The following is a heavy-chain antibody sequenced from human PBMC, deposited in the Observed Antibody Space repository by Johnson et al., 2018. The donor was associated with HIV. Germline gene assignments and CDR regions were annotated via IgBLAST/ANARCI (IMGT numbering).Heavy chain of an antibody. CDR1: GFTFSGSA. J-gene: IGHJ3*02. D-gene: IGHD3-16*01. V-gene: IGHV3-33*03. Sequence: QVQLVESGGGLVQPGGSLKLSCAASGFTFSGSAMHWVRQAPGKGLEWVAVIWYDGSNNYYADSVKGRFTISRDTSKKMLYLQMNSLRVDDTAVYYCAKTGGGAALDIWGQGTMVTVSS. CDR2: IWYDGSNN. CDR3: AKTGGGAALDI.